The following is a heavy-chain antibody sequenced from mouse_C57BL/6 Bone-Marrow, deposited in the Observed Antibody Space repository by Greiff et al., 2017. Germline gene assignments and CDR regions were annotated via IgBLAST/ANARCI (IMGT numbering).Heavy chain of an antibody. J-gene: IGHJ1*03. CDR1: GYTFTNYW. V-gene: IGHV1-63*01. Sequence: VHLVESGAELVRPGTSVKMSCKASGYTFTNYWIGWAKQRPGHGLEWIGDIYPGGGYTNYNEKFKGKATLTADKSSSTAYMQFSSLTSEDSAIYYCARYRGYWYFDVWGTGTTVTVSS. CDR3: ARYRGYWYFDV. CDR2: IYPGGGYT.